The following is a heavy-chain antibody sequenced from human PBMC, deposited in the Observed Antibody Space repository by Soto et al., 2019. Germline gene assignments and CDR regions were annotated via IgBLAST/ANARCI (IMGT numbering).Heavy chain of an antibody. J-gene: IGHJ5*02. V-gene: IGHV3-23*01. CDR3: AIVSFTCVFDH. CDR1: GFTFSSYA. Sequence: GGSLRLSCAASGFTFSSYAMSWVRQAPGKGLEWVSAICGSGGSTYYADSVKGRFTISRDNSKNTLYLQMNSLRAEDKAVYYRAIVSFTCVFDHWGQGTLVTVSS. CDR2: ICGSGGST.